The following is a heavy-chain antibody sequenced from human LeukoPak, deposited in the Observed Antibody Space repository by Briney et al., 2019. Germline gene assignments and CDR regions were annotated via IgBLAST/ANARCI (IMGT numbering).Heavy chain of an antibody. Sequence: GASVKVSCKASVYTVTGYYMHWVRQAAGQGLEWMGWINPNSGGTNYAQKFQGRVTMTRDTSISTAYMELSRLRSDDTAVYYCARGVLLWFGISDAFDIWGQGTMVTVSS. CDR3: ARGVLLWFGISDAFDI. CDR1: VYTVTGYY. J-gene: IGHJ3*02. D-gene: IGHD3-10*01. CDR2: INPNSGGT. V-gene: IGHV1-2*02.